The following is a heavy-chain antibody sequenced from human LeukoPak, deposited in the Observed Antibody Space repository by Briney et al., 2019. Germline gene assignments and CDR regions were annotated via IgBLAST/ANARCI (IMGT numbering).Heavy chain of an antibody. Sequence: SETLSLTCTVSGGSISSSSYYWGWVRQPPGKGLEGIGSIYYTGGPYYNPSLKSRVTISVDTSKNQFSLKLSSVTAADTAVYYCAGLYYGGNPPDYWGQGTLVTVSS. V-gene: IGHV4-39*01. D-gene: IGHD4-23*01. CDR2: IYYTGGP. J-gene: IGHJ4*02. CDR3: AGLYYGGNPPDY. CDR1: GGSISSSSYY.